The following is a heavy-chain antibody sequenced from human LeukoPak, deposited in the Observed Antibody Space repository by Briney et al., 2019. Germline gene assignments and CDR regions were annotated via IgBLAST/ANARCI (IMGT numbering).Heavy chain of an antibody. CDR2: INPNGGGR. Sequence: ASVKVSCKASGYTFTGYYLHWVRQAPGQGLEWMGWINPNGGGREYAQKFQGRVTMTRDTSISTAYMELSRLRSDDTAVYYCARGREQWLVLGYWGQGTLVTVSS. J-gene: IGHJ4*02. D-gene: IGHD6-19*01. CDR3: ARGREQWLVLGY. CDR1: GYTFTGYY. V-gene: IGHV1-2*02.